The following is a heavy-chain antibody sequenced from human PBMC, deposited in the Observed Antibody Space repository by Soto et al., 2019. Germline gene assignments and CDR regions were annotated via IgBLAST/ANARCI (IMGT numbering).Heavy chain of an antibody. J-gene: IGHJ4*01. CDR1: GYSISRGSY. CDR3: PRVHVMFLAGSAVDY. Sequence: PSATLSLACSVSGYSISRGSYWAWIRQPPGEGAEWIASIYHGGTTFYNPSLKSRTTISVDTSNNQFSLKLTSVTAADTAVYYFPRVHVMFLAGSAVDYWGHGSLVAVSS. CDR2: IYHGGTT. D-gene: IGHD6-13*01. V-gene: IGHV4-38-2*02.